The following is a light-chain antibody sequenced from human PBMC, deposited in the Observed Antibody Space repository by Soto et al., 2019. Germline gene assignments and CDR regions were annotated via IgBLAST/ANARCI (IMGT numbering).Light chain of an antibody. Sequence: EIVLTQSPGTLSLSPGERATLSCRASQSINSRYLAWYQQKTGQSPRLLIYGASSRATGIPDRFSGSGSGTDFTLTISRLEPEDFAVYYCQQFGSSTGFTFGPGTIVDIK. V-gene: IGKV3-20*01. CDR1: QSINSRY. CDR2: GAS. CDR3: QQFGSSTGFT. J-gene: IGKJ3*01.